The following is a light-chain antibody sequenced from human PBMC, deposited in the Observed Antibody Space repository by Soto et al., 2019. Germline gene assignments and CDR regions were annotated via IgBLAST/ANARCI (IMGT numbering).Light chain of an antibody. J-gene: IGKJ4*01. CDR3: QHRSNWPPVIT. CDR1: QDIRSS. Sequence: EIVMTQSPATLSVSPGERVTLSCRASQDIRSSLAWYQQKTGQAPRLLIYGASIRATGVPATFSGSGSGTDFTLTISSLEPEDFAVYYCQHRSNWPPVITFGGGTKVEIK. CDR2: GAS. V-gene: IGKV3-11*01.